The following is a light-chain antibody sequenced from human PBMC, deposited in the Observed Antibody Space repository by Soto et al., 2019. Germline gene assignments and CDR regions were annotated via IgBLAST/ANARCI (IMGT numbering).Light chain of an antibody. CDR1: QGINSH. CDR2: AAS. CDR3: LPPKSYPLT. J-gene: IGKJ3*01. Sequence: IQLTQSPSSLSASVGDRVSITCRASQGINSHLAWYQQKPGKAPRLLIYAASTLQSGVPPRFSGSGSGTDFTLTIPSLQHEDFATYCCLPPKSYPLTFGPGTKVDIK. V-gene: IGKV1-9*01.